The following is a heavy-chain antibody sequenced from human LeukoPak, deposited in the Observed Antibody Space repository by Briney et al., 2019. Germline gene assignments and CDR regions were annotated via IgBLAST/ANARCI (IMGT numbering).Heavy chain of an antibody. V-gene: IGHV3-48*03. CDR3: ARAFQELPQLYYYYYMDV. CDR1: GFTFSSYE. Sequence: GGSLRLSCAASGFTFSSYEMNWVRQAPGKGLEWVSYISSSGSTKYYADSVKGRFTISRDNAKNSLYLQTNSLRAEDATVYYCARAFQELPQLYYYYYMDVWGKGTTVTVSS. D-gene: IGHD6-13*01. CDR2: ISSSGSTK. J-gene: IGHJ6*03.